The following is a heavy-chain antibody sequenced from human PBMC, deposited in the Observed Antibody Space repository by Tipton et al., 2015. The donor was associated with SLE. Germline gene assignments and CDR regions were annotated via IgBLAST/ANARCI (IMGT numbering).Heavy chain of an antibody. CDR1: GGSISSSSHY. Sequence: TLSLTCTVSGGSISSSSHYWSWIRQPPGKGLEWIGYIYYSGSTNYNPSLKSRVTISVDTSKNQFSLKLSSVTAADTAVYYCARVRAAAGTGWYFDLWGRGTLVTVSS. J-gene: IGHJ2*01. D-gene: IGHD6-13*01. CDR2: IYYSGST. V-gene: IGHV4-61*01. CDR3: ARVRAAAGTGWYFDL.